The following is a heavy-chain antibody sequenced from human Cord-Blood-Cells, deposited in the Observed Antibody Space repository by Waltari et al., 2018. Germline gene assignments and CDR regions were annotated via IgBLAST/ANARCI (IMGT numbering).Heavy chain of an antibody. V-gene: IGHV4-4*07. D-gene: IGHD2-21*01. Sequence: QVQLQESGPGLVKPSETLSLTCTVSGGSISSYYWTWIRQPAGKGLEWIGRIYTSGSTNYNPSLKSRVTMSVDTSKNQFSLKLSSVTAADTAVYYCARDLCGGDCYDAFDIWGQGTMVTVSS. CDR2: IYTSGST. J-gene: IGHJ3*02. CDR1: GGSISSYY. CDR3: ARDLCGGDCYDAFDI.